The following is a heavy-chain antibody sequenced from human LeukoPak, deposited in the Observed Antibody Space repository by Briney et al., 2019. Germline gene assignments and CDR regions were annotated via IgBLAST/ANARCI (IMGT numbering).Heavy chain of an antibody. D-gene: IGHD6-13*01. CDR1: GGSVSSGSYY. Sequence: SETLSLTCTVSGGSVSSGSYYWSWIRQPPGKGLEWIGYIYYSGSTNYNPSLKSRVTISVDTSKNQFSLELSSVTAADTAVYYCASTPAGGSSWDYWGQGTLVTVSS. CDR2: IYYSGST. V-gene: IGHV4-61*01. J-gene: IGHJ4*02. CDR3: ASTPAGGSSWDY.